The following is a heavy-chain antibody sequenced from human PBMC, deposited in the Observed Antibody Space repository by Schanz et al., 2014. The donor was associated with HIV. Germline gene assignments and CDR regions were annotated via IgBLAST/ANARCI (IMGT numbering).Heavy chain of an antibody. V-gene: IGHV3-33*01. Sequence: QVQLVESGGGVVQPGRSLRLSCAASGFTFNSYGMHWVRQAPGKGLEWVAVIWFDGRNKYYGDSVKGRFMISRDNSNNTLYLQMNSLRAEDTAVYFCTRGQFLERGGMDVWGQGTAVTVSS. CDR1: GFTFNSYG. CDR3: TRGQFLERGGMDV. J-gene: IGHJ6*02. CDR2: IWFDGRNK. D-gene: IGHD3-3*01.